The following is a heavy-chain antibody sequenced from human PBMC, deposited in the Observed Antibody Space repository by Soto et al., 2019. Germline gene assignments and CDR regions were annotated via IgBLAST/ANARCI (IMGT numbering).Heavy chain of an antibody. D-gene: IGHD6-6*01. Sequence: QVQLVQSGAEVKKPGASVKVSCKASGYSFTSYDINWVRQATGQGLEWMGWMNPNSGNTGYAQKFQGRVTMARNTSISRAYMELSSLRSENTAVYYCARVSMGSSSEDFQHWGQGTLVTVSS. CDR3: ARVSMGSSSEDFQH. J-gene: IGHJ1*01. CDR2: MNPNSGNT. V-gene: IGHV1-8*01. CDR1: GYSFTSYD.